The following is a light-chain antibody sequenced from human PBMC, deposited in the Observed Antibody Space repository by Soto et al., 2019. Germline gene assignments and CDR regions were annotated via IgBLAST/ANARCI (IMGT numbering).Light chain of an antibody. Sequence: QSALTQPPSVSGAPGQRVTISCTGSRSNIGAGYDVHWYQQLPGTAPKLLIYGNDNRPSGVPDRFSGSKSGTSASLAITGLQAEDEANYYCQTHDSSLSSYVFGTGSKVTVL. J-gene: IGLJ1*01. CDR1: RSNIGAGYD. CDR2: GND. CDR3: QTHDSSLSSYV. V-gene: IGLV1-40*01.